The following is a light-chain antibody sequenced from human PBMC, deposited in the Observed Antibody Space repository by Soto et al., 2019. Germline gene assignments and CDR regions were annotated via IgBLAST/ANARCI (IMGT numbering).Light chain of an antibody. Sequence: QSALTQPASVSGSPGQSITISCTGTSSDVGDYNYVSWFQQHPGKAPKLLIHEVTNRPSGVSNRFSGSKSGNTASLTISGLQAEDEADYHCSSYTSGSTLIFGGGTKVTVL. J-gene: IGLJ2*01. CDR1: SSDVGDYNY. CDR3: SSYTSGSTLI. CDR2: EVT. V-gene: IGLV2-14*01.